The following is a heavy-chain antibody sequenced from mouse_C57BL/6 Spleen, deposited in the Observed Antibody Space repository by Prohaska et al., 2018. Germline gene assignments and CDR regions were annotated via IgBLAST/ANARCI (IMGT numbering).Heavy chain of an antibody. Sequence: EVQLQQSGPELVKPGASVKISCKASGYSFTGYYMNWVKQSPEKSLEWIGEINPSTGGTTYNQKFKAKTTLTVNKSSSTAYMQLKSLTSEDSAVYYCASGDSYGSSYDAMDYWGQGTSVTVSS. V-gene: IGHV1-42*01. J-gene: IGHJ4*01. CDR2: INPSTGGT. CDR1: GYSFTGYY. D-gene: IGHD1-1*01. CDR3: ASGDSYGSSYDAMDY.